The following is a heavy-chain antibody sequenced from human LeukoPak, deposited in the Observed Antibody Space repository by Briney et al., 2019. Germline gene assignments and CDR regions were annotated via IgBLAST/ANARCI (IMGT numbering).Heavy chain of an antibody. V-gene: IGHV3-74*01. CDR2: TNSDGSST. CDR3: ARGLAY. Sequence: GGSLRLSCAASGFTFSSYWIHWVRQAPGKGLVWVSRTNSDGSSTSYADSVKGRFTISRDNAKNTLYLQMNSPRADDTAVYYCARGLAYWGQGTLVTVSS. J-gene: IGHJ4*02. CDR1: GFTFSSYW.